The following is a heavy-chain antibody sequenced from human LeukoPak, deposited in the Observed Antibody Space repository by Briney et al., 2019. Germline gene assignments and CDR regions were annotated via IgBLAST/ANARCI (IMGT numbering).Heavy chain of an antibody. J-gene: IGHJ4*02. D-gene: IGHD3-16*02. V-gene: IGHV4-59*01. CDR1: GGSISSYY. Sequence: PSETLSLTCTVSGGSISSYYWSWLRQPPGTGLEWIGYIYYSGSTKYNPSLKSRVTISVDTSKNQFSLKLSSVTAADTAVYYCARYVWGSYPTFEDYWGQGTLVTVSS. CDR3: ARYVWGSYPTFEDY. CDR2: IYYSGST.